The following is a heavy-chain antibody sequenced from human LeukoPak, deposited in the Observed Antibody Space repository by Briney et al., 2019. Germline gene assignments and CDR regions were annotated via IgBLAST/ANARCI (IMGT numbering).Heavy chain of an antibody. CDR1: GFSFSTYS. Sequence: GGSLRLSCAASGFSFSTYSMNWVRQAPGKGLEWVSSIISSNGYIYYADSVKGRFTISRDSGKNSLYLQMSSLRAEDTAIYYCVRQGKNFYVSGRRGWFDTWGQGTLVTVSS. CDR3: VRQGKNFYVSGRRGWFDT. V-gene: IGHV3-21*01. CDR2: IISSNGYI. D-gene: IGHD3-10*01. J-gene: IGHJ5*02.